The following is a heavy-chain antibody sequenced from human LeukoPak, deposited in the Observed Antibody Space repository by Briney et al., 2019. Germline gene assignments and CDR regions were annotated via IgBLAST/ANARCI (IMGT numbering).Heavy chain of an antibody. Sequence: SETLSLTCAVYDGSFSGYYWIWIRQSPGKGLEWIGEISHSGSTNYNPSLKTRVTISVDTSKNQFSLRLNSVTAAETAVYYCARGRRDSSGYYRNYYYYYMDVWGKGTTVAVSS. J-gene: IGHJ6*03. CDR3: ARGRRDSSGYYRNYYYYYMDV. CDR1: DGSFSGYY. D-gene: IGHD3-22*01. CDR2: ISHSGST. V-gene: IGHV4-34*01.